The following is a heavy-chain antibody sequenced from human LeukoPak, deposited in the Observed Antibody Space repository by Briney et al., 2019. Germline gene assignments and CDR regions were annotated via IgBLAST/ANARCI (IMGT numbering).Heavy chain of an antibody. CDR2: ISAYNGNT. CDR1: GYTFTSYG. Sequence: ASVKVSCKASGYTFTSYGISWVRQATGQGLEWMGWISAYNGNTNYAQKLQGRVTMTTDTSTSTAYMELRSLRSDDTAVYYCAREGITMVRGPPRGGYYFDYWGQGTLVTVSS. J-gene: IGHJ4*02. CDR3: AREGITMVRGPPRGGYYFDY. V-gene: IGHV1-18*01. D-gene: IGHD3-10*01.